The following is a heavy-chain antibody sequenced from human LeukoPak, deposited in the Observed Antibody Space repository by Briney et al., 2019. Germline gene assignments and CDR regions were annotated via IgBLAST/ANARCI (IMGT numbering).Heavy chain of an antibody. CDR2: IRYDGSDK. J-gene: IGHJ5*02. Sequence: GGSLRLSCAASGFIFSSYGMHWVRQAPGKGLEWVAFIRYDGSDKFYADSVKGRFTISRDNSKNTLYLQMSSLRADDTAVYFCAKGDKMLTWRRTYNRFDPWGQGTLVTVSS. CDR3: AKGDKMLTWRRTYNRFDP. CDR1: GFIFSSYG. D-gene: IGHD3-16*01. V-gene: IGHV3-30*02.